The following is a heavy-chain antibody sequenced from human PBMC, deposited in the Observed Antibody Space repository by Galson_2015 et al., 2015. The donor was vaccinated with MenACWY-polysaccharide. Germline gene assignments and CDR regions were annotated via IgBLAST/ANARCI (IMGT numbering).Heavy chain of an antibody. J-gene: IGHJ6*03. CDR2: INHSGST. CDR1: GGSFSGYY. CDR3: ARGRSVPAARDYYYYMDV. V-gene: IGHV4-34*01. D-gene: IGHD2-2*01. Sequence: ETLSLTCAVYGGSFSGYYWSWIRQPPGKGLEWIGEINHSGSTNYNPSLKSRVTISVDTSKNQFSLKLSSVTAADTAVYYCARGRSVPAARDYYYYMDVWGKGTTVTVSS.